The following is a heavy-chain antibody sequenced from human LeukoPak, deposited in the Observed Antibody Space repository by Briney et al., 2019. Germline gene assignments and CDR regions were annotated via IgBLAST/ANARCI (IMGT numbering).Heavy chain of an antibody. CDR2: ISYDGSNK. V-gene: IGHV3-30-3*01. Sequence: PGGSLRLSCAASGFTFSSYAMHWVRQAPGKGLEWVAVISYDGSNKYYADSVKGRFTISRDNSKNTLYLQMNSLRAEDTAVYYCAKVLVPAAIDYYYGMDVWGQGTTVTVSS. CDR1: GFTFSSYA. J-gene: IGHJ6*02. D-gene: IGHD2-2*01. CDR3: AKVLVPAAIDYYYGMDV.